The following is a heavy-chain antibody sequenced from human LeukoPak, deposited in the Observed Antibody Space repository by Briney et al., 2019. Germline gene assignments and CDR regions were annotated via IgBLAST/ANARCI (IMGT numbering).Heavy chain of an antibody. CDR1: GDSITA. CDR3: ARRYCTNGVCYDDRGAFDI. CDR2: IIPIFGTT. D-gene: IGHD2-8*01. J-gene: IGHJ3*02. V-gene: IGHV1-69*06. Sequence: SVKVSCKASGDSITAFTWVRQAPGQGLEWMGGIIPIFGTTNYAQKFQGRVTITADKSTTTAYMELSSLRSEDTAVYYCARRYCTNGVCYDDRGAFDIWGQGTMVTVSS.